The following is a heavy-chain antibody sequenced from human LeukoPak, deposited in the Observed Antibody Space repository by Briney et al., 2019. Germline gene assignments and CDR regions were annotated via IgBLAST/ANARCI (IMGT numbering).Heavy chain of an antibody. D-gene: IGHD2-15*01. CDR2: INTNIGDS. J-gene: IGHJ4*02. Sequence: ASLKVSCKASGYSFTGYHIHWVRQAPGQGLEWMGCINTNIGDSIYAKKFKGRVTMTRDTSITTAYMEVASLRSDDTAVYYCARVQGYCSDGRCLFWGQGTPVTVSS. V-gene: IGHV1-2*02. CDR3: ARVQGYCSDGRCLF. CDR1: GYSFTGYH.